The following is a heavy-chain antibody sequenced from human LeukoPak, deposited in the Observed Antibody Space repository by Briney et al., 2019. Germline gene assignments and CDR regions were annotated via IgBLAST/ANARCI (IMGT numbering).Heavy chain of an antibody. V-gene: IGHV1-2*04. CDR3: ARVLGMGYFDY. CDR1: GYTFTGYY. Sequence: ASVKVSCKASGYTFTGYYMHWVRQAPGQGLEWMGWINPNSGGTNYARKFQGWVTMTRDTSISTAYMELSRLRSDDTAVYYCARVLGMGYFDYWGQGTLVTVSS. J-gene: IGHJ4*02. D-gene: IGHD7-27*01. CDR2: INPNSGGT.